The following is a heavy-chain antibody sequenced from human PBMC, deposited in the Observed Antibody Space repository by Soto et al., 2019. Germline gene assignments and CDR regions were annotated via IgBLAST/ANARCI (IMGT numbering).Heavy chain of an antibody. CDR3: ARGFSSDYGDYARHIDY. J-gene: IGHJ4*02. V-gene: IGHV4-59*01. CDR1: GGSISSYY. CDR2: IYYSGST. Sequence: SETLSLTCTVSGGSISSYYWSWLRQPPGKGLEWIGYIYYSGSTNYNPSLKSRVTISVDTSKNQFSLKLSSVTAADTAVYYCARGFSSDYGDYARHIDYWGQGTLVTVSS. D-gene: IGHD4-17*01.